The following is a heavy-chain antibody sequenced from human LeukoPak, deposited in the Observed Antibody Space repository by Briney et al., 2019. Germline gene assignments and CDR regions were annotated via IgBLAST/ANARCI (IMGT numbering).Heavy chain of an antibody. V-gene: IGHV3-13*01. Sequence: PGGSLRLSCAASGFTFSKDDFHWVRQAPGKGLEWVAAIGVTGDTYYADSVKGRFTISRDNSKNTLYLQMNSLRAEDTAVYYCAKDRGSGSFDYWGQGTLVTVSS. D-gene: IGHD3-10*01. CDR1: GFTFSKDD. CDR3: AKDRGSGSFDY. CDR2: IGVTGDT. J-gene: IGHJ4*02.